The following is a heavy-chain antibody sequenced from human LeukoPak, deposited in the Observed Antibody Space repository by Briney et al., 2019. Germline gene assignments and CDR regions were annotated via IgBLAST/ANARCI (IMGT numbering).Heavy chain of an antibody. CDR2: IYYSGST. D-gene: IGHD2-2*01. CDR1: GGSISSSSYY. V-gene: IGHV4-39*01. J-gene: IGHJ4*02. Sequence: SETLSLTCTVSGGSISSSSYYWGWIRQPPGKGLEWIGSIYYSGSTYYNPPLKSRVTISVDTSKNQFSLKLSSVTAADTAVYYCARAIVVVPAAMKYFDYWGQGTLVTVSS. CDR3: ARAIVVVPAAMKYFDY.